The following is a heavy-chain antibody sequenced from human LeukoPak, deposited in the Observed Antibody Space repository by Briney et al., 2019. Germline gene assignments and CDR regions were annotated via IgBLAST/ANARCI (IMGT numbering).Heavy chain of an antibody. Sequence: ASVKVSCKASGYTFTSYGISWVRQAPGQGLEWMGWINTYNGNTNYAQKLQGRVTMTTDTSTSTAYMELSSLRSEDTAVYYCARDRGVDTAMVYIDYWGQGTLVTVSS. D-gene: IGHD5-18*01. CDR1: GYTFTSYG. J-gene: IGHJ4*02. CDR2: INTYNGNT. CDR3: ARDRGVDTAMVYIDY. V-gene: IGHV1-18*04.